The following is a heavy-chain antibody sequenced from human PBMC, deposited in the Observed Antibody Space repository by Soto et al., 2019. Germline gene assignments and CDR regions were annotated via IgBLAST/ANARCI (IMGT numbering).Heavy chain of an antibody. Sequence: SETLSLTCTVSGGSISSYYWSWIRQPPGKGLEWIGYIYYSGSTNYNPSLKSRVTISVDTSKNQFSLKLSSVTAADTAVYYCARNHDFSPFDYWGQGTLVTVSS. D-gene: IGHD3-3*01. CDR3: ARNHDFSPFDY. J-gene: IGHJ4*02. CDR1: GGSISSYY. CDR2: IYYSGST. V-gene: IGHV4-59*08.